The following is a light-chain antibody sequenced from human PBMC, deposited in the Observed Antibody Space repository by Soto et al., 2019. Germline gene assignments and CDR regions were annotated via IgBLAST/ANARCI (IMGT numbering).Light chain of an antibody. CDR3: TTWDDSLDSVV. V-gene: IGLV1-44*01. Sequence: QSVLTQPPSASGTPGQRVSISCSGSASNIGSSTVNWYQQVPGSAPKLLIYSNSQRPSGVPDRFSASKSGTSASLAISGLLAADEADYYCTTWDDSLDSVVFGGGTKVTVL. CDR1: ASNIGSST. CDR2: SNS. J-gene: IGLJ2*01.